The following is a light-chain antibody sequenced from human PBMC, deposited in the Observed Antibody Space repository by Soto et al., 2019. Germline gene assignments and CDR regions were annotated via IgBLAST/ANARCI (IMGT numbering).Light chain of an antibody. CDR2: RNN. V-gene: IGLV1-47*01. Sequence: QSVLTQPPSASGTPGQRVTLSCSGSSSNIGSTSVYWFQQLSGTAPKLLIHRNNQRPSGVPDRFSASKSGTSGSLAISGLRSEDEADYYCAAWDDILSGWVFGGGTKVTVL. CDR1: SSNIGSTS. J-gene: IGLJ3*02. CDR3: AAWDDILSGWV.